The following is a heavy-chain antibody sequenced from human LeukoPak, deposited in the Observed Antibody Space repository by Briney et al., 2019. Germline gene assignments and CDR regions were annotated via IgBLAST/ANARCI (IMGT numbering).Heavy chain of an antibody. CDR3: ASRDGPQGAFDY. Sequence: ASVKVSYKASGYTFTSYHIHWVRQAPGQGLEWMGWINPNSGVTNYAQKFQGRVTMTRDTSISTAYMELSRLTSDDTAVYYCASRDGPQGAFDYWGQGTLVTVSS. CDR1: GYTFTSYH. CDR2: INPNSGVT. J-gene: IGHJ4*02. D-gene: IGHD5-24*01. V-gene: IGHV1-2*02.